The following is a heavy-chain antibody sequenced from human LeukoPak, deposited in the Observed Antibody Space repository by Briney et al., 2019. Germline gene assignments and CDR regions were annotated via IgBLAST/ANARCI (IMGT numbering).Heavy chain of an antibody. J-gene: IGHJ4*02. CDR3: ARTGLEWLFDY. CDR2: IYYSGST. D-gene: IGHD3-3*01. V-gene: IGHV4-39*01. CDR1: GGSISSSSYY. Sequence: SETLSLTCTVSGGSISSSSYYWGWIRQPPGKGLEWIGSIYYSGSTYYNPSLKSRVTISVDTSKNQFSLKLSSVTAADTAVYYCARTGLEWLFDYWGQGTLVTVSS.